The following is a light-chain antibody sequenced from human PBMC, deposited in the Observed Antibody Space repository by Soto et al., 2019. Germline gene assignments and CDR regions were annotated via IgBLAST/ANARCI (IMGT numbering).Light chain of an antibody. V-gene: IGKV1-5*01. CDR2: DAS. Sequence: DIQMTQSPSTLSAYVGDRVTITCRASQSISSRLAWYQQKPGKAPKYLIYDASSLESGAPSTFSGSGSGTEFTLSISSLQPDDFATYYCQQYNSYPWTFGQGTKVDIK. J-gene: IGKJ1*01. CDR3: QQYNSYPWT. CDR1: QSISSR.